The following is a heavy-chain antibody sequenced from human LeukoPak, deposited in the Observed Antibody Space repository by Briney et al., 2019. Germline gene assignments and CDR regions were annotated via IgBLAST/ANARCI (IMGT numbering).Heavy chain of an antibody. CDR3: TTDGVGVEGATYDN. J-gene: IGHJ4*02. CDR2: IKAKAHGGTI. Sequence: GGSLRLSCAASGFTFSDYYMSWIRQAPGKGLEWVGRIKAKAHGGTIEYAAPVKGRFTISRDDSKNTLYLQMNSLKTEDTAVYYCTTDGVGVEGATYDNWGQGTLVSVSS. CDR1: GFTFSDYY. V-gene: IGHV3-15*01. D-gene: IGHD1-26*01.